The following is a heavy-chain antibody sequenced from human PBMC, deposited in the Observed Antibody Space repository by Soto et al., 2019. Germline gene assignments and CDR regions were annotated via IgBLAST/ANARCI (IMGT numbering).Heavy chain of an antibody. J-gene: IGHJ3*02. CDR2: ISAYNGNT. CDR3: ALGILQLWASDAFDI. CDR1: GYTFTSYG. V-gene: IGHV1-18*04. Sequence: GASVKVSCKASGYTFTSYGISWVRQAPGQGLEWMGWISAYNGNTNYAQKLQGRVTMTTDTSTSTAYMELRSLRSDDTAVYYCALGILQLWASDAFDIWGQGTMVTVS. D-gene: IGHD5-18*01.